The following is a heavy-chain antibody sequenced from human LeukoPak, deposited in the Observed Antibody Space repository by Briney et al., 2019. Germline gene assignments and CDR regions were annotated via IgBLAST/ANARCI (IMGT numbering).Heavy chain of an antibody. Sequence: GGSLRLSCAASGFTFISYSMNWVRQAPGKGMEWVSSISSSSSYIYYADSVKGRFTISRDNAKNSLYLQMNSLRAEDTAVYYCARVTRKAIDYWGQGTLVTVSS. CDR2: ISSSSSYI. CDR3: ARVTRKAIDY. CDR1: GFTFISYS. J-gene: IGHJ4*02. V-gene: IGHV3-21*01. D-gene: IGHD1-14*01.